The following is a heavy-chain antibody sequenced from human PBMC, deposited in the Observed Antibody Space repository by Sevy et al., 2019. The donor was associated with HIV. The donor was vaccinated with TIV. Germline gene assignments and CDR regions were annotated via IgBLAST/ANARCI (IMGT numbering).Heavy chain of an antibody. CDR2: ISSSSSYR. CDR1: AFTFSSYS. V-gene: IGHV3-21*01. D-gene: IGHD4-4*01. CDR3: ARGYSNYLIDY. J-gene: IGHJ4*02. Sequence: GGSLRLSCAASAFTFSSYSMNWVRQAPGKGLEWVSSISSSSSYRYYADSVKGRFTISRDNAKTSLFLQMNSLRAEDTAVYYCARGYSNYLIDYWGQGTLVTVSS.